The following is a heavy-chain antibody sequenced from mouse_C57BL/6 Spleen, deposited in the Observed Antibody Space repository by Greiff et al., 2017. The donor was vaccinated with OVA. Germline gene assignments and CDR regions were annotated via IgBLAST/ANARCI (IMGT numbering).Heavy chain of an antibody. J-gene: IGHJ2*01. CDR1: GYTFTDYY. D-gene: IGHD3-2*02. Sequence: EVQLQQSGPELVKPGASVKISCKASGYTFTDYYMNWVKQSHGKSLEWIGDINPNNGGTSYNQKFKGKATLTVDKSSSTAYMELRSLTSEDSAVYYCARLTAQVYFDCWGQGTTLTVSS. CDR2: INPNNGGT. CDR3: ARLTAQVYFDC. V-gene: IGHV1-26*01.